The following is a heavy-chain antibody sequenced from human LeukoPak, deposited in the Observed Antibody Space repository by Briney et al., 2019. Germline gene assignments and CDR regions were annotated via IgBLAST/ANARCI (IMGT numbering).Heavy chain of an antibody. CDR3: AKGTSSGCNRY. D-gene: IGHD6-19*01. Sequence: AGSLRLSCAASGFTFSSNAMSWVRHAPRPGQELVSAISVSGGSTSYADSVKGQFTISRDKSNNTLDLLMDSLRAEDTSVCDCAKGTSSGCNRYGGRGTVATVS. J-gene: IGHJ4*02. CDR1: GFTFSSNA. CDR2: ISVSGGST. V-gene: IGHV3-23*01.